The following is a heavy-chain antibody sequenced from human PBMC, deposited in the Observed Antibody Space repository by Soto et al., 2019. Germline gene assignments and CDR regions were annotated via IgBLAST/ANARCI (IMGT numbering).Heavy chain of an antibody. D-gene: IGHD5-12*01. Sequence: EVQLVESGGGLVQPGGSLRLSCAASGFTFSSYWMHWVRQAPGKGLVWVSRINSDGSSISYADSVKGRFTISRDNAKNTLYLQMNRLRAEDTAVYYCARPVLPGGGDYDYWGQGTLVTVSS. J-gene: IGHJ4*02. CDR2: INSDGSSI. CDR3: ARPVLPGGGDYDY. V-gene: IGHV3-74*01. CDR1: GFTFSSYW.